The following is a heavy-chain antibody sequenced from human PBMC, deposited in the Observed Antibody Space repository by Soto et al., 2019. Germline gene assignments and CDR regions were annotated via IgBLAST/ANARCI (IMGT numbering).Heavy chain of an antibody. CDR3: AAVVGPWVDT. CDR1: GYTLTELS. D-gene: IGHD1-26*01. CDR2: FDPEDGET. Sequence: QVQLVQSGAEVKKPGASVKVSCKVSGYTLTELSMHWVRQAPGKGLEWMGGFDPEDGETIYAQKFQGRVNMTEDTATDAGYMELSSRRSEDTAVYYCAAVVGPWVDTWGQGTLVTVSS. V-gene: IGHV1-24*01. J-gene: IGHJ5*02.